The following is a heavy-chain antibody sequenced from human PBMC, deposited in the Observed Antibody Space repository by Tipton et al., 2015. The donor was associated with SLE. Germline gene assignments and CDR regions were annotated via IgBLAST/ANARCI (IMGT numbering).Heavy chain of an antibody. D-gene: IGHD6-13*01. CDR1: GGSFSSHY. CDR3: ARSAGYGSSWAHFDY. J-gene: IGHJ4*02. Sequence: TLSLTSTVSGGSFSSHYWSWIRQPPGKGLEWIGYIYYSGSTNYNPSLKSRVTISVDTSKNQFSLKLSSVTAADTAVYYCARSAGYGSSWAHFDYWGQGTLVTVSS. CDR2: IYYSGST. V-gene: IGHV4-59*11.